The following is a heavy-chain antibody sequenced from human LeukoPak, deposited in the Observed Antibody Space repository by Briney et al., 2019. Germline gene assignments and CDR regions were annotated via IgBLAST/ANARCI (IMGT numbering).Heavy chain of an antibody. Sequence: ASVKVSCMASGGTFSSYAISWVRQAPGQGLEWMGGIIPIFGTANYAQKFQGRVTITADESTSTAYMELSSLRSGDTAVYYCARAEVSYCSGGSCYSTYYFDYWGQGTLVTVSS. V-gene: IGHV1-69*01. D-gene: IGHD2-15*01. CDR2: IIPIFGTA. CDR3: ARAEVSYCSGGSCYSTYYFDY. CDR1: GGTFSSYA. J-gene: IGHJ4*02.